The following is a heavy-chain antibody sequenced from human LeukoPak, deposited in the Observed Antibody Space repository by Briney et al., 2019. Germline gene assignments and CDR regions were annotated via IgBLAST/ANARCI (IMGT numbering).Heavy chain of an antibody. CDR3: AKAPLYSSSFEGSYYSYYGMDV. V-gene: IGHV3-9*01. D-gene: IGHD6-13*01. CDR1: GFTFDDYA. Sequence: GRSLRLSCAASGFTFDDYAMHWVRQAPGKGLEWVSGISWNSGSIGYADSVKGRFTISRDNAKNSLYLQMNSLRAEDTALYYCAKAPLYSSSFEGSYYSYYGMDVWGQGTTVTVSS. J-gene: IGHJ6*02. CDR2: ISWNSGSI.